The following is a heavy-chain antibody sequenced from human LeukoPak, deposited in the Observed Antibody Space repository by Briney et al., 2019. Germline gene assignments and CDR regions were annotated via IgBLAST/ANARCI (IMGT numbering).Heavy chain of an antibody. CDR2: INSDSLYI. Sequence: PGGSLRLSCAASGFAFSRYSMNWVRQAPGKGLEWVASINSDSLYIYYADSVRGRFTISRDNAKNSLYLQMNSLRVEDTAVYYCARDSSMLRGPLVIYYFDFWGQGTLVTVSS. V-gene: IGHV3-21*04. CDR1: GFAFSRYS. J-gene: IGHJ4*02. D-gene: IGHD3-10*01. CDR3: ARDSSMLRGPLVIYYFDF.